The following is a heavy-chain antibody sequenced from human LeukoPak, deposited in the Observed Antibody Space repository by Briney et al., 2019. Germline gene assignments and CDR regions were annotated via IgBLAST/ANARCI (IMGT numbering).Heavy chain of an antibody. Sequence: PSETLSLTCAVSGSSISSHYWSWIRQSPGKGLEWIGYIYYGGSTNYNPSLESRVTISVDTSKNQFSLKLSSVTAADTAVYYCTRDLANSWYYYWGRGILVTVSS. J-gene: IGHJ4*02. D-gene: IGHD6-13*01. CDR3: TRDLANSWYYY. V-gene: IGHV4-59*11. CDR2: IYYGGST. CDR1: GSSISSHY.